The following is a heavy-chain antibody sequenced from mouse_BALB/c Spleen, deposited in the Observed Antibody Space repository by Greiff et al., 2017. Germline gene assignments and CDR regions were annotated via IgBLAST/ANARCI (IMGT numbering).Heavy chain of an antibody. CDR1: GFTFSSYA. CDR2: ISSGGST. D-gene: IGHD2-1*01. V-gene: IGHV5-6-5*01. Sequence: EVKVVESGGGLVQPGGSRKLSCAASGFTFSSYAMSWVRQTPEKRLEWVASISSGGSTYYPDSVKGRFTISRDNARNILYLQMSSLRSEDTAMYYCARGGNPYAMDYWGQGTSVTVSS. CDR3: ARGGNPYAMDY. J-gene: IGHJ4*01.